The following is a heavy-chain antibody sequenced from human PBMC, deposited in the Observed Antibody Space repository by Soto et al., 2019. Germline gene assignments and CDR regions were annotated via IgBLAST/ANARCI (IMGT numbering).Heavy chain of an antibody. D-gene: IGHD6-6*01. J-gene: IGHJ4*02. CDR3: ARDQSIAVRPGHFDY. Sequence: PSETLSLTCAVSGYSISSGYYWGWIRQPPGKGLEWIGYIYYSGSTNYNPSLKSRVTISVDTSKNQFSLRLSSVTAADTAVYYCARDQSIAVRPGHFDYWGQGTLVTVSS. V-gene: IGHV4-61*01. CDR1: GYSISSGYY. CDR2: IYYSGST.